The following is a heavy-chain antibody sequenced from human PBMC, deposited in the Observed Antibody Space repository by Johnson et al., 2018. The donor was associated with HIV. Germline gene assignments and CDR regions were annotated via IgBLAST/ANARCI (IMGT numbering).Heavy chain of an antibody. V-gene: IGHV3-20*04. CDR2: INWTGGST. J-gene: IGHJ3*02. CDR1: GFTFDDYG. Sequence: VQLVESGGGVVRPGGSLRLSCAASGFTFDDYGMSWVRQGTGKGLEWVSGINWTGGSTGYADSVKGRFTISRDTAKNSLYLQMNSLRAEDTAIYYCAKYAPLNYEIDYSSSSSAFDIWGQGTMVTVSS. D-gene: IGHD6-6*01. CDR3: AKYAPLNYEIDYSSSSSAFDI.